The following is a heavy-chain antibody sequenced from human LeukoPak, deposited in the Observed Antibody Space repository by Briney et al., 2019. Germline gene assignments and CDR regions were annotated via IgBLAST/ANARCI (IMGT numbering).Heavy chain of an antibody. Sequence: PGGSLRLSCAASGFTFSKYAMSWVRQAPGKGLEGVSVIYSGGSTYYADSVKGRFTISRDNSKNTLYLQMNSLRAEDTAVYYCAREDYGDTTAYFDYWGQGTLVTVSS. J-gene: IGHJ4*02. D-gene: IGHD4-17*01. V-gene: IGHV3-66*01. CDR1: GFTFSKYA. CDR3: AREDYGDTTAYFDY. CDR2: IYSGGST.